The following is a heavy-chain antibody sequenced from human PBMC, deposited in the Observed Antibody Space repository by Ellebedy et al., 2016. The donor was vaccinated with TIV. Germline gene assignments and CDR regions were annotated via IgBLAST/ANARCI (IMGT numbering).Heavy chain of an antibody. V-gene: IGHV3-7*01. CDR3: ARENGYYFDY. Sequence: PGGSLRLSCAASGFTLSTYWMNWVRQAPGKGLEWVASMRQDGREEYFVDSVKGRFTISRDHTKNSLYVQMNSLRAEDTAVYFCARENGYYFDYWGQGTLVIVSS. CDR1: GFTLSTYW. J-gene: IGHJ4*02. CDR2: MRQDGREE. D-gene: IGHD6-25*01.